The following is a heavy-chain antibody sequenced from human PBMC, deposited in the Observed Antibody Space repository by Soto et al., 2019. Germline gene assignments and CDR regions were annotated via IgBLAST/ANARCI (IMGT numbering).Heavy chain of an antibody. CDR2: IYHSGST. CDR3: ARARHYYGSGSSYYYYMDV. Sequence: PSETLSLTCAVSSGSISSSNWWSWVRQPPGKGLEWIGEIYHSGSTNYNPSLKSRVTISVDKSKNQFSLKLSSVTAADTAVYYCARARHYYGSGSSYYYYMDVWGKGTTVT. CDR1: SGSISSSNW. J-gene: IGHJ6*03. V-gene: IGHV4-4*02. D-gene: IGHD3-10*01.